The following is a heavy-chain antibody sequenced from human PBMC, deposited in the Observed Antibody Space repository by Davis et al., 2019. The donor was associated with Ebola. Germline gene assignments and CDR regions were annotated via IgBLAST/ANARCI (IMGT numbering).Heavy chain of an antibody. CDR2: INHSGST. D-gene: IGHD3-10*01. V-gene: IGHV4-34*01. J-gene: IGHJ5*02. CDR3: ARGPLLWFRDRFRGGWFDP. CDR1: GGEGSGYY. Sequence: GSLRLSCAVYGGEGSGYYWSWIRQPPGKGLEWIGEINHSGSTNYNPSLKSRVTISVDTSKNQFSLKLSSVTAADTAVYYCARGPLLWFRDRFRGGWFDPWGQGTLFPVSS.